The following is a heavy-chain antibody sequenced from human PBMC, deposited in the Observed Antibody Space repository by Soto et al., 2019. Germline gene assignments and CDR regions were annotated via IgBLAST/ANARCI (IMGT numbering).Heavy chain of an antibody. CDR2: INAGNGNT. CDR3: AREGYSGYGAFDI. D-gene: IGHD5-12*01. V-gene: IGHV1-3*01. Sequence: QVQLVQSGAEVKKPGASVKVSCKASGYTFTSYAMHWVRQAPGQRLEWMGWINAGNGNTKYSQKFQGRVTITRDTSASTAYMELSSLRSDDTAVYYCAREGYSGYGAFDIWGQGTMVTVSS. CDR1: GYTFTSYA. J-gene: IGHJ3*02.